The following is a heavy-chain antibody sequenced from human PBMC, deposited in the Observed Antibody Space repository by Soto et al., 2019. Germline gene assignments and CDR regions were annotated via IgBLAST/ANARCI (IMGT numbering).Heavy chain of an antibody. J-gene: IGHJ5*02. CDR3: ASPKIAFYNWFDP. Sequence: SETLSLTCAVYGRSFSGYYWSWIRQPPGKGLEWIGEINHSGSTNYNPSLKSRVTISVDTSKNQFSLKLSSVTAADTAVYYCASPKIAFYNWFDPWGQGTLVTVSS. V-gene: IGHV4-34*01. D-gene: IGHD3-3*02. CDR2: INHSGST. CDR1: GRSFSGYY.